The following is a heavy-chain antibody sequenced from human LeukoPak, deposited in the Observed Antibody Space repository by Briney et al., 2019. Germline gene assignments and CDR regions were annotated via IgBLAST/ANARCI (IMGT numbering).Heavy chain of an antibody. CDR3: ARGPLAIVGATRFAFDI. V-gene: IGHV4-59*10. CDR2: IFTSGRT. J-gene: IGHJ3*02. D-gene: IGHD1-26*01. Sequence: SVKLSLTCTGYGGSISDFYWVWIPHPAGQGWVGIGNIFTSGRTNYHTSPKSRVTMSLATSRNQFSLKLSSVTAADTAVYHCARGPLAIVGATRFAFDIWGQGTMVTVSS. CDR1: GGSISDFY.